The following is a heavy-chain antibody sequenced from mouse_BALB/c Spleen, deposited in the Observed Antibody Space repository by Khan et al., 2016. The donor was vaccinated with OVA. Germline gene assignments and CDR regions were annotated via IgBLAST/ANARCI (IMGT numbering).Heavy chain of an antibody. J-gene: IGHJ4*01. CDR3: ARTLYDIYVYAMDD. V-gene: IGHV3-2*02. D-gene: IGHD1-1*01. CDR1: DYSITSDYA. CDR2: ISSSGTT. Sequence: EVQLQESGPGLVTPSQSLSLTCTVTDYSITSDYAWNWIRQFPGNKLEWMGYISSSGTTSSNPSLKSRISITRDTSKNQFFLQLKSVTTEDTATYYCARTLYDIYVYAMDDWGRGTSVTVSS.